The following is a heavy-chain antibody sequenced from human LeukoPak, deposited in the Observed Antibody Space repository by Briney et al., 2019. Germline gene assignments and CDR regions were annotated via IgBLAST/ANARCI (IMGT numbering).Heavy chain of an antibody. V-gene: IGHV3-7*01. CDR2: IKQDGSEK. CDR3: ARDVLRYFDWSPAYYYYGVNYGMDV. J-gene: IGHJ6*02. D-gene: IGHD3-9*01. Sequence: PGGSLRLSCAASGFTFSSYWMSWVRQAPGKGLEWVANIKQDGSEKYYVDSVKGRFTISRDSAKNSLYLQMNSLRAEDTAVYYCARDVLRYFDWSPAYYYYGVNYGMDVWGQGTTVTVSS. CDR1: GFTFSSYW.